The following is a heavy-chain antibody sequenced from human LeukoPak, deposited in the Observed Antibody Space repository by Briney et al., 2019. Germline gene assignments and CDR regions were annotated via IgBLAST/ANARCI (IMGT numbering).Heavy chain of an antibody. CDR3: ARVQKRWLQPDFDY. J-gene: IGHJ4*02. D-gene: IGHD5-24*01. CDR2: INPNSGGT. CDR1: GYTFTGYY. V-gene: IGHV1-2*02. Sequence: ASVKVSCKASGYTFTGYYMHWVRQAPGQGLEWMGWINPNSGGTNYAQKFQGRVTMTRDTSISTAYMELSRLRSDDTAVYYCARVQKRWLQPDFDYWGQGTLVTVSS.